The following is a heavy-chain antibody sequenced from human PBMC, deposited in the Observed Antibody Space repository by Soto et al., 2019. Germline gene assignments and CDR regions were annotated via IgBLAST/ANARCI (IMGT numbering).Heavy chain of an antibody. CDR1: GFTFSSYA. Sequence: EVQLLESGGGLVQPGGSLRLSCAASGFTFSSYAMSWVRQAPGKGLEWVSAISGSGGSTYYADSVKGRFTISRDNSKNTLYLQMNSLRAEDTAVYYCAKAQRLYDFRSGPGDAFDIWGQGTMVTVSS. J-gene: IGHJ3*02. CDR3: AKAQRLYDFRSGPGDAFDI. V-gene: IGHV3-23*01. CDR2: ISGSGGST. D-gene: IGHD3-3*01.